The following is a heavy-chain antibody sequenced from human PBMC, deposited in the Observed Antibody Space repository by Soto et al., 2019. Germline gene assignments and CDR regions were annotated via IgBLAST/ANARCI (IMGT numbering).Heavy chain of an antibody. V-gene: IGHV1-69*06. D-gene: IGHD3-22*01. CDR3: AIGSPYYYDSSCYYLNGFDP. J-gene: IGHJ5*02. CDR1: GGPFSSYA. CDR2: IIPIFCTA. Sequence: QVQLVKSGAEVKKPGSSVKVSCKASGGPFSSYAISWVRQAPGQGLEWMGGIIPIFCTANYAQKFQGRVTITADKSTSIAYMELSSLRSKDTAVYYCAIGSPYYYDSSCYYLNGFDPWGQGTLVTVSS.